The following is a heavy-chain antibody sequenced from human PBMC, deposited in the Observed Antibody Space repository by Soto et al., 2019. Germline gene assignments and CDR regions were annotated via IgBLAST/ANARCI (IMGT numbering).Heavy chain of an antibody. CDR3: AYGDSRGPFDS. J-gene: IGHJ4*02. V-gene: IGHV4-59*01. CDR1: GGSISSYY. D-gene: IGHD4-17*01. Sequence: SETLSLTCTVSGGSISSYYWSWIRQPPGKGLEWIGYIYHSGSTNYNPSLKGRVTISVDTSKNQFSLKLSSVTAADTAVYYCAYGDSRGPFDSWGQGTLVTVSS. CDR2: IYHSGST.